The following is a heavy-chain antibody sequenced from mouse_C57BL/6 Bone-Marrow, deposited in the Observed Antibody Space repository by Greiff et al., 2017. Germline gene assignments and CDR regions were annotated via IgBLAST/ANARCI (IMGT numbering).Heavy chain of an antibody. CDR1: GYTFTDHY. J-gene: IGHJ2*01. Sequence: VQLQQSGAEVVRPGASVKLSCKASGYTFTDHYINWVKQRPGQGLEWIARIYPGSGNTYYNEKFKGKATLTAEKSSNTAYMQLRSLTSEDSAVYFCARDDGYFFEYWGQGTTLTVSA. CDR2: IYPGSGNT. D-gene: IGHD2-3*01. CDR3: ARDDGYFFEY. V-gene: IGHV1-76*01.